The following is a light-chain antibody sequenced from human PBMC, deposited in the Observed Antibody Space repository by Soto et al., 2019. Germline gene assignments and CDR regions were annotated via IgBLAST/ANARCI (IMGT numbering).Light chain of an antibody. CDR1: TSDVGDYNL. Sequence: QSALTQPASVSGSPGQSIAISCTGTTSDVGDYNLVSWYQQHPGKAPKLMIYDVSNRPSGVPDRFSASKSGNTASLTVSGLQAEDEADYYCSSYAGSNNLYVFGTGTKVTVL. CDR3: SSYAGSNNLYV. J-gene: IGLJ1*01. V-gene: IGLV2-8*01. CDR2: DVS.